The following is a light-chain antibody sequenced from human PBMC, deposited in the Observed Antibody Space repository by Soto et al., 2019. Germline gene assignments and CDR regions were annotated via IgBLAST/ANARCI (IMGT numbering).Light chain of an antibody. CDR3: QQYGSSPQT. CDR1: QSVGGSY. V-gene: IGKV3-20*01. J-gene: IGKJ1*01. CDR2: GPF. Sequence: EIVLTQSPGTLSLSPWERATLSCRASQSVGGSYVGWYQQKPGQGPRLLIFGPFSRATGIPDRFNGSGSGTDFTLTISRLEPEDFAVYYCQQYGSSPQTFGQGTKVDIK.